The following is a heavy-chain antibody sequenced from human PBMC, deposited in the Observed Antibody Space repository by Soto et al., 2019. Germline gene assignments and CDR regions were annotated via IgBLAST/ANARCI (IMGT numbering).Heavy chain of an antibody. Sequence: PGESLKISCQASGYTFSAFWITWVRQMPGKGLEWMATIDPRDSYSNYSLSFQGHVTISADKSIGSAYLHWSTLEASDTAIYYCARTETTWEGSAFEIWGQGTMVTVSS. J-gene: IGHJ3*02. CDR3: ARTETTWEGSAFEI. V-gene: IGHV5-10-1*01. D-gene: IGHD4-17*01. CDR1: GYTFSAFW. CDR2: IDPRDSYS.